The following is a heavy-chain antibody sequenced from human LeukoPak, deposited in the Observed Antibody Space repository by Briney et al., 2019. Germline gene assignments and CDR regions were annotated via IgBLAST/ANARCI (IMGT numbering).Heavy chain of an antibody. CDR1: GGSISSSNW. CDR2: IYHSGST. Sequence: SETLSLTCAVSGGSISSSNWWSWVRQPPGKGLEWIGEIYHSGSTNYNPSLKSRVTISVDKSKNQFSLKLSSVTAADTAVYYCARERVTTVTTPFDYWGQGTLVTVSS. J-gene: IGHJ4*02. V-gene: IGHV4-4*02. D-gene: IGHD4-17*01. CDR3: ARERVTTVTTPFDY.